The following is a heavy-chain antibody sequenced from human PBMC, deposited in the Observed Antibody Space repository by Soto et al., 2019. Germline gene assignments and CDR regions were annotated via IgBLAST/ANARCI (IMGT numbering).Heavy chain of an antibody. D-gene: IGHD6-6*01. Sequence: QVQLVQSGAEVKKPGSSVKVSCKASGGTFSSYAISWVRQAPGQGLEWMGGIIPIFGTANYAQKFQGRVTITADKSTSTAYMELSSLSSEDTAVYYCARDGFEGTGTIAAHYWGQGTLVTVSS. CDR2: IIPIFGTA. J-gene: IGHJ4*02. CDR1: GGTFSSYA. V-gene: IGHV1-69*06. CDR3: ARDGFEGTGTIAAHY.